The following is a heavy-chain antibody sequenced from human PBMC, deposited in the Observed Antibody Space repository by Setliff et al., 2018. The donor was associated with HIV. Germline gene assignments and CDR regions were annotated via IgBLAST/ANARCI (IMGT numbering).Heavy chain of an antibody. CDR1: GGSLSGYY. D-gene: IGHD3-16*02. CDR3: ARGSDYIWGNYRFPFDY. J-gene: IGHJ4*02. Sequence: SETLSLTCAVYGGSLSGYYWSWIRQTPGKGLEWIGEINHRGSTNYNPTLTSRVTISLDTSKNQFSLKLSSVTAADTAVYYCARGSDYIWGNYRFPFDYWGRGTMVTVSS. CDR2: INHRGST. V-gene: IGHV4-34*01.